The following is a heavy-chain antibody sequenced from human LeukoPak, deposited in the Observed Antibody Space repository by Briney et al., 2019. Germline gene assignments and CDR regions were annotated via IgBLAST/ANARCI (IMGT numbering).Heavy chain of an antibody. CDR2: INYSGST. J-gene: IGHJ4*02. D-gene: IGHD6-13*01. Sequence: SETLSLTCTVSGGSIRTDYWNWVRQTPGKGLEWIGYINYSGSTNYNPSLKSRVTMSVDTSKNQFSLKLTSVTVADTAVYYCARGPRIATPIDYWGQGTLVTVSS. V-gene: IGHV4-59*01. CDR3: ARGPRIATPIDY. CDR1: GGSIRTDY.